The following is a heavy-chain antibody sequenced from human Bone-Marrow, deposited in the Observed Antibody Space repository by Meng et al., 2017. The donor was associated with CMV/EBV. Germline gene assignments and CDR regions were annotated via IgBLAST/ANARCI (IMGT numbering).Heavy chain of an antibody. D-gene: IGHD4-17*01. CDR1: GFTFSSYG. V-gene: IGHV3-7*03. CDR3: ANFPLTMTTVTTGIN. J-gene: IGHJ4*02. Sequence: GASLKLSCAASGFTFSSYGMHWVRQAPGKGLEWVANIKQDGSEKYYVDSVKGRFTISRDNAKNSLYLQMNSLTAEDTAVYYCANFPLTMTTVTTGINWGQGTLVTVSS. CDR2: IKQDGSEK.